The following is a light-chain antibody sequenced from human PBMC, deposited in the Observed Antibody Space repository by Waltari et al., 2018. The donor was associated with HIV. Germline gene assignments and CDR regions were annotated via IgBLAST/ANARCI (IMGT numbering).Light chain of an antibody. V-gene: IGKV4-1*01. CDR2: WAS. CDR1: LSVLYSGTNRNY. CDR3: QQYFTTPPT. J-gene: IGKJ1*01. Sequence: DIVMTQSPDSLPVSLGERATIRCKSSLSVLYSGTNRNYLAWYQQKSGQPPKVLIYWASTRESGVPDRFSGSGSGTDFTLTISSLQAEDVAVYYCQQYFTTPPTFGQGTKVEIK.